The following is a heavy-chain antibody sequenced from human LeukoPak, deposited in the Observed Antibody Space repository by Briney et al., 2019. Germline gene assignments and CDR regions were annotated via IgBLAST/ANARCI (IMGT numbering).Heavy chain of an antibody. V-gene: IGHV3-11*05. Sequence: GGSLRLSCVASGFTFSEYHMTWIRQAPGKGLEWVSYISNRSRYTKYADSVEGRFTISRDNPHNSLYLHMNSLRAEDTAVYYCARGDRHHFDYWGQGILVTVSS. CDR3: ARGDRHHFDY. CDR1: GFTFSEYH. J-gene: IGHJ4*02. CDR2: ISNRSRYT.